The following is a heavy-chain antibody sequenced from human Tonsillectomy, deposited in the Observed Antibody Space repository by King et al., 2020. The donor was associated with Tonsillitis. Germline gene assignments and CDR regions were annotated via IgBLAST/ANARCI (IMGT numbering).Heavy chain of an antibody. V-gene: IGHV4-4*07. J-gene: IGHJ4*02. Sequence: QLQESGPGLVKPSETLSLTCTVSGGSISSYYWSWLRQPAGKGLEWIGRIYTSGSTNFNPSLKSRVTMSLDTSKNHFSLRLTSVTAADTAVYYCARDLRYSGSYFPDSWGQGTLVTVSS. CDR1: GGSISSYY. CDR3: ARDLRYSGSYFPDS. CDR2: IYTSGST. D-gene: IGHD1-26*01.